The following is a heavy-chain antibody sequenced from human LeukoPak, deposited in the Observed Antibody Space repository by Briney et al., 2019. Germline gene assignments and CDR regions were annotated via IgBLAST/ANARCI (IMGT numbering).Heavy chain of an antibody. CDR3: AREDKDYDILTGYYDY. J-gene: IGHJ4*02. D-gene: IGHD3-9*01. Sequence: TSETLSLTCAVSGGSISSSNWWSWVRQPPGKGLEWIGEIYHSGSTNYNPSLKSRVTISVDKSKNQFSLKLSSVIAADTAVYYCAREDKDYDILTGYYDYWGQGTLVTVSS. CDR2: IYHSGST. V-gene: IGHV4-4*02. CDR1: GGSISSSNW.